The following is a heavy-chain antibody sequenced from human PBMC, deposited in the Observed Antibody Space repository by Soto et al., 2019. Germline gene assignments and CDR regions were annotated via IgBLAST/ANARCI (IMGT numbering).Heavy chain of an antibody. CDR1: GYTFSAYT. Sequence: QAQLVQSGAEMKKPGASVKVSCKATGYTFSAYTMNWVRQAPGQSLEWKGWINAGSGNTKYSQNFQVRVSITRDTSASTVYMELTGLISEDTAVYYCARDTETLGPRANDALDIWGQGTMVTVSS. CDR2: INAGSGNT. V-gene: IGHV1-3*01. J-gene: IGHJ3*02. CDR3: ARDTETLGPRANDALDI. D-gene: IGHD3-3*02.